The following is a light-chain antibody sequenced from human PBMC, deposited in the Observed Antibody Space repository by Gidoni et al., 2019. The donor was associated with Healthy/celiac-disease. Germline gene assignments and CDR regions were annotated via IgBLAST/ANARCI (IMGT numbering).Light chain of an antibody. CDR3: GADHGSGSNFVLYV. Sequence: QPVLTQPPSASASLGASVTLTCTLSSGYSNYKVDWYQQRPGKGPPVCDASGHWWDCGSKGDGIPDRFSVLGSGLNRYLTIKNIQEEDESDYHCGADHGSGSNFVLYVFGTGTKVTVL. CDR2: GHWWDCG. CDR1: SGYSNYK. V-gene: IGLV9-49*01. J-gene: IGLJ1*01.